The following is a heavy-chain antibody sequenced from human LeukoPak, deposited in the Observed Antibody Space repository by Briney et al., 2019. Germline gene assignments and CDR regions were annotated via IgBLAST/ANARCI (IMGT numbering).Heavy chain of an antibody. CDR3: ARDRGIATTGVNGWFDP. Sequence: SETLSLTCTVSGGSISTGSYYWRWIRQPAGTGLEWIGRIYTSGSTNYNPSLKSRVTISVDTSKNQFSLKLTSVTAADTAVYYCARDRGIATTGVNGWFDPWGQGALVTVSP. V-gene: IGHV4-61*02. CDR1: GGSISTGSYY. CDR2: IYTSGST. J-gene: IGHJ5*02. D-gene: IGHD6-13*01.